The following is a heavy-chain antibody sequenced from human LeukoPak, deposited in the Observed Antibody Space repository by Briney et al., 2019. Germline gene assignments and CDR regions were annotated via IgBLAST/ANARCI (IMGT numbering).Heavy chain of an antibody. Sequence: ASVKVSCKASGYTFTSYGISRVRQAPGQGLEWMGWISAYNGNTNYAQKLQGRVTMTTDTSTSTAYMELRSLRSDDTAVYYCARVYKSSGWSGHYFDYWGQGTLVTVSS. J-gene: IGHJ4*02. CDR3: ARVYKSSGWSGHYFDY. D-gene: IGHD6-19*01. CDR1: GYTFTSYG. CDR2: ISAYNGNT. V-gene: IGHV1-18*01.